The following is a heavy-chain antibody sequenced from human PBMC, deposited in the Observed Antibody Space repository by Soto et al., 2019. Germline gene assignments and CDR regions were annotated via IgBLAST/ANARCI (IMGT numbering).Heavy chain of an antibody. D-gene: IGHD1-26*01. CDR1: GFTFSSYA. CDR3: ARENGATRAFDI. Sequence: GGSLRLSCAASGFTFSSYAMHWVRQAPGKGLEWVAVISYDGSNKYYADSVKGRFTISRDNSKNTLYLQMNSLRAEDTAVYYCARENGATRAFDIWGQGTMVTVPS. J-gene: IGHJ3*02. CDR2: ISYDGSNK. V-gene: IGHV3-30-3*01.